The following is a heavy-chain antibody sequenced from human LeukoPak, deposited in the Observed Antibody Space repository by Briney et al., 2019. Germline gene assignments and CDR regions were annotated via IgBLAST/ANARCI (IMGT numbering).Heavy chain of an antibody. CDR1: GFTFGSSW. V-gene: IGHV3-7*01. CDR3: VRISTSVAGADY. D-gene: IGHD6-19*01. CDR2: IKKDGSEK. Sequence: PGGSLRLSCGGYGFTFGSSWMSWVRQAPGKGLEWVANIKKDGSEKYYVDSVKGRFTISRDNAKNSLYLQMDSLRAEDTAMYYCVRISTSVAGADYWGQGTLVTVSS. J-gene: IGHJ4*02.